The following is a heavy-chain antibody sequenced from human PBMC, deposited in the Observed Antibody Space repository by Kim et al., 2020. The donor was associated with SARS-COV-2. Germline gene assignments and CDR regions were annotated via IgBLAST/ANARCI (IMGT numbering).Heavy chain of an antibody. CDR2: IKSKTDGGTT. J-gene: IGHJ4*02. CDR1: GFTFSNAW. Sequence: GGSLRLSCAASGFTFSNAWMSWVRQAPGKGLEWVGRIKSKTDGGTTDYAAPVKGRFTISRDDSKNTLYLQMNSLKTEDTAVYYCTTGNAEWLLHFDYWGQGTLVTVSS. D-gene: IGHD3-3*01. CDR3: TTGNAEWLLHFDY. V-gene: IGHV3-15*01.